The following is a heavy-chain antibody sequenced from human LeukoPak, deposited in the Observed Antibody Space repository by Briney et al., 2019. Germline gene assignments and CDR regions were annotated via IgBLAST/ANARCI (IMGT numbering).Heavy chain of an antibody. J-gene: IGHJ5*02. CDR1: GFTFSSYG. Sequence: GGSLRLSCAASGFTFSSYGMHWVRQAPGKGLEWVAFIRYVGSNKYYADSVKGRFTISRDNSKNTLYLQMNSLRAEDTAVYYCAKFSSSWFWFDPWGQGTLVTVSS. V-gene: IGHV3-30*02. CDR3: AKFSSSWFWFDP. CDR2: IRYVGSNK. D-gene: IGHD6-13*01.